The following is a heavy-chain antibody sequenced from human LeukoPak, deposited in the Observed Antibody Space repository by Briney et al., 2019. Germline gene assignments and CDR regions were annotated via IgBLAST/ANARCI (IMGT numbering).Heavy chain of an antibody. J-gene: IGHJ4*02. CDR3: ARDFGKSGWYSGIDY. CDR2: INHSGST. D-gene: IGHD6-19*01. CDR1: GGSFSGYY. V-gene: IGHV4-34*01. Sequence: KPSETLSLTCAVYGGSFSGYYWSWIRQPPGKGLEWIGEINHSGSTNYNPSLKSRVTISVDTSKNQFSLKLSSVTAADTAVYYCARDFGKSGWYSGIDYWGQGTLVTVSS.